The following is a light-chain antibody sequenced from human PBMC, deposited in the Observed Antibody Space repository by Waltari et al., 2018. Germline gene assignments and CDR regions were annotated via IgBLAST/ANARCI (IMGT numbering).Light chain of an antibody. CDR3: LLYYTSGRV. J-gene: IGLJ2*01. V-gene: IGLV7-46*01. CDR2: NIN. CDR1: TGAVPSGHY. Sequence: HAVVTQEPSLTVSPGGTVTLTCGSSTGAVPSGHYPYWLQQKPGQVPRTLIYNINKKHSWTPARFSGSLLGGKAALTLSGAQPEDEADYYCLLYYTSGRVFGGGTKLTVL.